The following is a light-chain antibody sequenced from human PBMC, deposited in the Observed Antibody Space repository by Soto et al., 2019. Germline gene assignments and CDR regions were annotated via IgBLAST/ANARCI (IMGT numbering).Light chain of an antibody. CDR1: QGIKND. V-gene: IGKV1-6*01. CDR3: RKDYTYPYT. J-gene: IGKJ2*01. CDR2: AAS. Sequence: AIQMTQSPSSLSASVGDRVTITCRASQGIKNDVAWYQQKPGKAPKLLIYAASTLRSGVPPRFRGRGPGTDFTFTIRSLQPEDLATNYSRKDYTYPYTSGQGTKLEIK.